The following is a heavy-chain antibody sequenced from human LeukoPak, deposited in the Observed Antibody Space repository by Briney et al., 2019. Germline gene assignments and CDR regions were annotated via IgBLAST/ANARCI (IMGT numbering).Heavy chain of an antibody. D-gene: IGHD3-10*01. CDR2: ISWNSGSI. J-gene: IGHJ6*02. CDR3: AKDIYPNYYGSGSYLYYGMDV. Sequence: GGSLRLSCAASGFTFDDYAMHWVRQGPGKGLEWVSGISWNSGSIGYADSVKGRFTISRDNAKNSLYLQMNSLRAEDTALYYCAKDIYPNYYGSGSYLYYGMDVWGQGTTVTVSS. V-gene: IGHV3-9*01. CDR1: GFTFDDYA.